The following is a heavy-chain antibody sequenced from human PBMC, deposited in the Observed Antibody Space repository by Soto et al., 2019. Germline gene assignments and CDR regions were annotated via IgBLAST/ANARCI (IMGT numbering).Heavy chain of an antibody. CDR2: ISSDGSST. Sequence: QPGGSLRLSCTASGFIFSSHWMHWVRQSPEKGLVWVSRISSDGSSTAYADSVKGRFTISRDNAKNTLYLQMNGLRVEDTAVYYCARDRPDISNPTDHPMFDYWGQGTQVTVSS. V-gene: IGHV3-74*01. CDR1: GFIFSSHW. CDR3: ARDRPDISNPTDHPMFDY. D-gene: IGHD6-6*01. J-gene: IGHJ4*02.